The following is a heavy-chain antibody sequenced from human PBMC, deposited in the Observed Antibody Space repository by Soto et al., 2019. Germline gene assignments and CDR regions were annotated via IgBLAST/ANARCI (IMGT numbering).Heavy chain of an antibody. Sequence: QVQLQESGPGLVKPSQTLSLTCTVSGGSISSGDYYWSWIRQPPGKGLEWIGYRYYSGSTYYNPSLKSRVTTSVDTSKNQFSQKLSSVTAEDTPVYYCARLYEVGDAFDIWGQGTMVTVSS. CDR2: RYYSGST. J-gene: IGHJ3*02. D-gene: IGHD3-16*01. V-gene: IGHV4-30-4*01. CDR3: ARLYEVGDAFDI. CDR1: GGSISSGDYY.